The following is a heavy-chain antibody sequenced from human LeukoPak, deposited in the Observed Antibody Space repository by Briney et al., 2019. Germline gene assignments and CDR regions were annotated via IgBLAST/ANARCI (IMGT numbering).Heavy chain of an antibody. CDR3: ATFDHGFDY. CDR1: GGSINSYY. D-gene: IGHD3-9*01. CDR2: IYYTGTT. V-gene: IGHV4-39*01. Sequence: PSETLSLTCTVSGGSINSYYWGWIRQPPGKGLEWIGSIYYTGTTYYNPSLKSRVSTSVDTSKNQFSLKLRSVTAADTAVYYCATFDHGFDYWGQGTLVTVSS. J-gene: IGHJ4*02.